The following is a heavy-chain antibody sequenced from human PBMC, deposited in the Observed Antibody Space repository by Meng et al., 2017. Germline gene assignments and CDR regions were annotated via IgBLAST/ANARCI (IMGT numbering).Heavy chain of an antibody. J-gene: IGHJ5*02. CDR2: IYWDNDK. Sequence: QITLKESGPTLVKPTQTLTLTCTFSGFSLTTRGVGVGWIRQPPGKALECLALIYWDNDKRYNPSLKNRLTITKDASRNRVVLTMTNMDPVDTATYFCAHRLAYSTNYNVGWFDPWGQGTLVTVSS. D-gene: IGHD6-13*01. CDR1: GFSLTTRGVG. V-gene: IGHV2-5*02. CDR3: AHRLAYSTNYNVGWFDP.